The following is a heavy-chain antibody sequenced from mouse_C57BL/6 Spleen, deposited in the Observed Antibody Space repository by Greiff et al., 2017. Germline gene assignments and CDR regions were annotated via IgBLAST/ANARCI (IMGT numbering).Heavy chain of an antibody. V-gene: IGHV1-26*01. CDR3: AKLFLNLDYFDY. CDR1: GYTFTDYY. Sequence: EVQLQQSGPELVKPGASVKISCKASGYTFTDYYMNWVKQSHGKSLEWIGDINPNNGGTSYNQKFKGKATLTVVKSSSTAYMELRSLTSEDSAGYYCAKLFLNLDYFDYWGQGTTLTVSS. J-gene: IGHJ2*01. CDR2: INPNNGGT.